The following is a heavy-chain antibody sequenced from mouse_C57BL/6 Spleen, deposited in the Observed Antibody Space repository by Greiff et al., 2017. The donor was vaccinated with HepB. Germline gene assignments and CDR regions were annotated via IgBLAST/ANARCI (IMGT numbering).Heavy chain of an antibody. D-gene: IGHD1-1*01. CDR2: IYPGDGDT. V-gene: IGHV1-80*01. Sequence: VQLQQSGAELVKPGASVKISCKASGYAFSSYWMNWVKQRPGKGLEWIGQIYPGDGDTNYNGKFKGKATLTADKSSSTAYMQLSSLTSEDSAVYFCARSPLRYYYGSSYAMDYWGQGTSVTVSS. J-gene: IGHJ4*01. CDR3: ARSPLRYYYGSSYAMDY. CDR1: GYAFSSYW.